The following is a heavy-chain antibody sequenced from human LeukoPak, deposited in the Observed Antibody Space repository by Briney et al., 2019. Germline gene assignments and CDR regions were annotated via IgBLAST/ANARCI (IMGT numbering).Heavy chain of an antibody. CDR3: ARGLPMVRGVLFDY. D-gene: IGHD3-10*01. V-gene: IGHV4-30-2*01. CDR2: IYHSGST. Sequence: SETLSLTCAVSGGSISSGGYSWSWIRQPPGKGLEWIGYIYHSGSTYYNPSLKSRVTISVDRSKNQFPLKLSSVTAADTAVYYCARGLPMVRGVLFDYWGQGTPVTVSS. CDR1: GGSISSGGYS. J-gene: IGHJ4*02.